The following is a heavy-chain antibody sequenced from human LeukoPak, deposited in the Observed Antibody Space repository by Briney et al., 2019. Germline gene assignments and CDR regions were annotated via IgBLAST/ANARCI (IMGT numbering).Heavy chain of an antibody. Sequence: SETLSLTCTVSGGSISSYYWSWIRQPPGKGLEWIGYIYYSGSTNYNPSLKSRVTISVDTSKNQFSLKLSSVTAADTAVYYCAGTRGDGYKQYFQHWGQGTLVTVSS. CDR2: IYYSGST. CDR3: AGTRGDGYKQYFQH. D-gene: IGHD5-24*01. J-gene: IGHJ1*01. CDR1: GGSISSYY. V-gene: IGHV4-59*01.